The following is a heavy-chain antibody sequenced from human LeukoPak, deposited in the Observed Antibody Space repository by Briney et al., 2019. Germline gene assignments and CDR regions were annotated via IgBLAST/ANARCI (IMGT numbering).Heavy chain of an antibody. V-gene: IGHV3-23*01. Sequence: GGSLRLSCAASGFNFRNYVMSWVRQAPGKGLEWVSTISGGAGSGANTYYADSVKGRFTISRDSSKNTLYLQMNSLRAEDTAVYYCLRGGWGSLLDYWGQGTLVTVSS. J-gene: IGHJ4*02. CDR3: LRGGWGSLLDY. CDR1: GFNFRNYV. D-gene: IGHD6-19*01. CDR2: ISGGAGSGANT.